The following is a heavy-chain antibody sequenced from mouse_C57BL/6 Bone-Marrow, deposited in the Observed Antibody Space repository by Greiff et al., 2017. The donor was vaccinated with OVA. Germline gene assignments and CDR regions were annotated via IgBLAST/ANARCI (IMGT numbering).Heavy chain of an antibody. CDR1: GYTFTSYW. CDR2: IDPSDSYT. Sequence: VQLQQPGAELVKPGASVKLSCKASGYTFTSYWMQWVKQRPGQGLEWIGEIDPSDSYTNYNQKFKGKATLTVDTSSSTAYMQLSSLTSEDSAVYYCAGITDWFAYWGQGTLVTVSA. CDR3: AGITDWFAY. D-gene: IGHD2-4*01. J-gene: IGHJ3*01. V-gene: IGHV1-50*01.